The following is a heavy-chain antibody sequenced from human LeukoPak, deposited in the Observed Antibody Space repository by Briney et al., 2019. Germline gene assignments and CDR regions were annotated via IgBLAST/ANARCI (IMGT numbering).Heavy chain of an antibody. CDR1: GFTFSSYS. V-gene: IGHV3-21*04. CDR2: ISSSSSYI. CDR3: AKYKDPRAVAAENDY. J-gene: IGHJ4*02. Sequence: GGSLRLSCAASGFTFSSYSMNWVRQAPGKGLEWVSSISSSSSYIYYADSVKGRFTISRDNAKNSLYLQMNSLRAEDTAVYYCAKYKDPRAVAAENDYWGQGTLVTVSS. D-gene: IGHD6-19*01.